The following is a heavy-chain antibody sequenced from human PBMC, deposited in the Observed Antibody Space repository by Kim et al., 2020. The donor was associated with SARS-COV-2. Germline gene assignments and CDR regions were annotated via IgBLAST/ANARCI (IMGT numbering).Heavy chain of an antibody. D-gene: IGHD3-22*01. V-gene: IGHV4-39*01. Sequence: SETLSLTCTVSGGSISSSSYYWGWIRQPPGKGLEWIGSIYYSGSTYYNPSLKSRVTISVDTSKNQFSLKLSSVTAADTAVYYGFRSKDTYYYDSGDGAFDIWGQGTMVTVSS. CDR3: FRSKDTYYYDSGDGAFDI. J-gene: IGHJ3*02. CDR2: IYYSGST. CDR1: GGSISSSSYY.